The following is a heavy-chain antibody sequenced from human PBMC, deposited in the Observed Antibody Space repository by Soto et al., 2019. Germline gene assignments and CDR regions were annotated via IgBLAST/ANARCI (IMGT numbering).Heavy chain of an antibody. CDR2: IYYSGST. D-gene: IGHD6-13*01. J-gene: IGHJ6*02. CDR1: GGSISSGGYF. Sequence: QVQLQESGPGLVKPSQTLSLTCTVSGGSISSGGYFWSWIRQHPVKGLECIGYIYYSGSTYYNPSLKSRVTISVDTSKHRFSLKLSSVTAADTAVYYCARDLQYSRLFYGMDVWGQGTTVTVSS. V-gene: IGHV4-31*03. CDR3: ARDLQYSRLFYGMDV.